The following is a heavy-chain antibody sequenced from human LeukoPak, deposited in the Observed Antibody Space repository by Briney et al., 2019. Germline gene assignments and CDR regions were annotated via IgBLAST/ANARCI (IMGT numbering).Heavy chain of an antibody. J-gene: IGHJ5*02. CDR2: MYDSGST. Sequence: SETLSLTCAVSGGSISSYYWSWIRQPPGKGLEWIGYMYDSGSTNYNPSLKSRVTISVDTSKSQFSLRLSSMTAADTAVYYCARHRCSGGSCYPMNWFDPWGQGTLVTVSS. V-gene: IGHV4-59*01. CDR1: GGSISSYY. D-gene: IGHD2-15*01. CDR3: ARHRCSGGSCYPMNWFDP.